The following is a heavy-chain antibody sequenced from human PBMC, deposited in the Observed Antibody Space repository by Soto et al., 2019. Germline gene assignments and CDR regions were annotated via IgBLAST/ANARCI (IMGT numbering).Heavy chain of an antibody. Sequence: SETLSLTCAVSGASISSEQSWSWVRQPPGKGLEWIGEIHHSGSTNINPSLKSRFTMSVDKSKNQFSLMFSSVTAADTAVYYCARSFGWYAIDHWGQGTLVTVS. CDR3: ARSFGWYAIDH. V-gene: IGHV4-4*02. D-gene: IGHD6-19*01. J-gene: IGHJ1*01. CDR1: GASISSEQS. CDR2: IHHSGST.